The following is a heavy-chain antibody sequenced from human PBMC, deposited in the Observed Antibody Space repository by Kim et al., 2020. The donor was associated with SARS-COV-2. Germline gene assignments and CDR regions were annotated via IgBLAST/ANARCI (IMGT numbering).Heavy chain of an antibody. CDR3: AKGGDFDS. Sequence: GGSLRLSCEASGLTFSDYGFNWVRQAPGKGLEWLSIFTGNGYTYYADSAKGRFTISSDNSKNTLYLQMNSLRVEDTALYYCAKGGDFDSWGQGTLVTVSS. J-gene: IGHJ4*02. V-gene: IGHV3-23*01. CDR1: GLTFSDYG. CDR2: FTGNGYT.